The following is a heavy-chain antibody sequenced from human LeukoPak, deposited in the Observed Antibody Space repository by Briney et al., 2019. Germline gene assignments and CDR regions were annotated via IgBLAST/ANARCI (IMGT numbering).Heavy chain of an antibody. J-gene: IGHJ3*02. CDR1: GDSLTSHF. CDR2: VFHSGTT. CDR3: ARRMATVTDAFDI. D-gene: IGHD5-24*01. V-gene: IGHV4-59*08. Sequence: PSETLSLTCNVSGDSLTSHFWSWIRQTPGKGLEWIGYVFHSGTTNYSPSQKSRVTISLDTSKKQFYLRLASVTAADTALYYCARRMATVTDAFDIWGRGTMVSVSS.